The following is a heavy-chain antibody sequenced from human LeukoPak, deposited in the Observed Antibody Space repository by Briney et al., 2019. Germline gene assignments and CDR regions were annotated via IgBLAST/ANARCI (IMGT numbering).Heavy chain of an antibody. J-gene: IGHJ4*02. CDR2: ISGSGAST. V-gene: IGHV3-23*01. Sequence: GGSLRLSCLTSGFTFSTNAMRWVRQAPGKGLEWISGISGSGASTYYADSATGRFTISRDNSRNTLYLQMNSLRGDDTAVYYCAKDVGKWESLHFFDYWGQGTLVTVSS. CDR3: AKDVGKWESLHFFDY. CDR1: GFTFSTNA. D-gene: IGHD1-26*01.